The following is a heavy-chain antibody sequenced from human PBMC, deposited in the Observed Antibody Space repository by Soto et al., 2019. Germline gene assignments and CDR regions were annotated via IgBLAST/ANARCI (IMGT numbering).Heavy chain of an antibody. D-gene: IGHD2-8*01. V-gene: IGHV3-11*01. CDR1: GFTFSSSY. CDR3: ARGGFYYAN. CDR2: ISSSGASM. J-gene: IGHJ4*02. Sequence: QVQLVQSGGGLVKPGGSVRLSCAASGFTFSSSYMSWIRQAPGKGLEWVSYISSSGASMYYADSVKGRFTISRDNANNSLYLQMNGLRAEDTAVYYCARGGFYYANWGQGTLVTVTS.